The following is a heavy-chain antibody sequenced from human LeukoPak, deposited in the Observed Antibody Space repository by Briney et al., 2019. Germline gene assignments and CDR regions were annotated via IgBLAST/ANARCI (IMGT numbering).Heavy chain of an antibody. D-gene: IGHD3-3*01. CDR1: GGSLKNFA. V-gene: IGHV1-69*13. J-gene: IGHJ3*02. CDR2: FNHIYGTT. CDR3: ARRAEWFSWTRLDAFDI. Sequence: SVKVSCKASGGSLKNFAISWVRQAPGQGPEWMGGFNHIYGTTNYAQKFQGRVTITVDDSTNIAYLDLSSLRSDDTALYYCARRAEWFSWTRLDAFDIWGQGIMVTVSS.